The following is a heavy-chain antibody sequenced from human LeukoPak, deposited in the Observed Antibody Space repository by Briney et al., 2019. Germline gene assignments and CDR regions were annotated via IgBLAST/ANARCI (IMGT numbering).Heavy chain of an antibody. CDR1: GYTFTSYG. V-gene: IGHV1-8*02. CDR2: MNPKSGNT. CDR3: TRGPGYYYDSGGFGDS. D-gene: IGHD3-22*01. Sequence: GASVKVSCKASGYTFTSYGISWVRQAPGQGLEWMGWMNPKSGNTDYAQKFQGRVTMTRSTSISTVYMELSSLRSEDTAVYYCTRGPGYYYDSGGFGDSWGQGTLVTVSS. J-gene: IGHJ4*02.